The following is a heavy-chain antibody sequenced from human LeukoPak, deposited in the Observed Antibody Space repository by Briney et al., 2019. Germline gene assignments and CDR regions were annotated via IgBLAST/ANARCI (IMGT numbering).Heavy chain of an antibody. V-gene: IGHV4-4*07. J-gene: IGHJ6*02. Sequence: PSETLSLTCSVSGGSISSYYWSWIRQPAGKGLEWIGRVYTRGNTDYNPSLKSRVTMSVDTSKNQFSLRLSSVTAADTAVYCCARGEVGYCTGGTCYGYYYYGMDVWGQGTTVTVSS. CDR2: VYTRGNT. D-gene: IGHD2-15*01. CDR1: GGSISSYY. CDR3: ARGEVGYCTGGTCYGYYYYGMDV.